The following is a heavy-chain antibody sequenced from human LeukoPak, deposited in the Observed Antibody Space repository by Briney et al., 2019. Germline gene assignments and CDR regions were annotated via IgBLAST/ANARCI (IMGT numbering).Heavy chain of an antibody. J-gene: IGHJ4*02. CDR2: IYYSGST. Sequence: SQTLSLTCTVSGGSISSGGYYWSWIRQHPGKGLEWIRYIYYSGSTYYNPSLKSRVTISVDTSKNQFSLKLSSVTAADTAVYYCARGQADCSSTSCYEPKPVDYWGQGTLVTVSS. D-gene: IGHD2-2*01. V-gene: IGHV4-31*03. CDR1: GGSISSGGYY. CDR3: ARGQADCSSTSCYEPKPVDY.